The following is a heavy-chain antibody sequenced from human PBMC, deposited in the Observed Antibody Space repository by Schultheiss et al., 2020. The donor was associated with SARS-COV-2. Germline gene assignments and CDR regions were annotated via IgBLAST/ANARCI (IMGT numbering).Heavy chain of an antibody. CDR1: GFTFSSYG. D-gene: IGHD6-13*01. J-gene: IGHJ4*02. CDR3: AGQQQLVRR. V-gene: IGHV3-33*01. CDR2: IWYDGSNK. Sequence: GGSLRLSCAASGFTFSSYGMHWVRQAPGKGLEWVGVIWYDGSNKYYADSVKGRFTISRDNSKNTLYLQMNSLRAEDTAVYYCAGQQQLVRRWGQGTLVTVAS.